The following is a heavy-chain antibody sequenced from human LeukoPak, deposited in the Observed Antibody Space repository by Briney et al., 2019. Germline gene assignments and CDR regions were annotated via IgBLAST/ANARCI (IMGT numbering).Heavy chain of an antibody. J-gene: IGHJ3*02. CDR3: AREAGSSWSRGLDI. V-gene: IGHV4-34*01. CDR2: INHSGST. D-gene: IGHD6-13*01. CDR1: GGSFSAYY. Sequence: SETLSLTCAVYGGSFSAYYWSWIRQPPGKGLEWIGEINHSGSTNYNPSLKSRVAISVDTSRNQFSLRLSSVTAADTAVYYCAREAGSSWSRGLDIWGQGTVVTVSS.